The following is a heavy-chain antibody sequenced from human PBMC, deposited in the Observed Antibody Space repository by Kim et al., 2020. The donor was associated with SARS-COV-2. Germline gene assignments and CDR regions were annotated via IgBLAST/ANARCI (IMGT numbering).Heavy chain of an antibody. CDR1: GYTFTGYY. D-gene: IGHD3-16*02. Sequence: ASVKVSCKASGYTFTGYYMHWVRQAPGQGLEWMGWINPNSGGTNYAQKFQGRVTMTRDTSISTAYMELSRLRSDDTAVYYCARWGVGVTFGGVIVNHWFDPWGQGTLVTVSS. CDR3: ARWGVGVTFGGVIVNHWFDP. J-gene: IGHJ5*02. V-gene: IGHV1-2*02. CDR2: INPNSGGT.